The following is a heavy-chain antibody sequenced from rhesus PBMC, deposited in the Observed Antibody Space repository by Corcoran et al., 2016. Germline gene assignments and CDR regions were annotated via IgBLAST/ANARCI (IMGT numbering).Heavy chain of an antibody. J-gene: IGHJ4*01. CDR2: IRGNSRSN. CDR1: GGSFSSYW. D-gene: IGHD3-28*01. Sequence: QVQLQESGPGLVKPSETLSLTCAVSGGSFSSYWWSWIRQPPGKGLGWIGEIRGNSRSNNDNHALQSRVTSSKDASKNQFSLKLSSVTAADTAVYYCARGGYYGSGYKYGEFDYWGQGVLVTVSS. CDR3: ARGGYYGSGYKYGEFDY. V-gene: IGHV4-80*01.